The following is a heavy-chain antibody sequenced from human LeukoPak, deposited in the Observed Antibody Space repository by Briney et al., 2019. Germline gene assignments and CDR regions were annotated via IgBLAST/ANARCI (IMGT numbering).Heavy chain of an antibody. CDR2: IDWDDDK. Sequence: SGPTLVNPTQTLTVTCTFSGFSLSTSGMCVSWIRQPPGKALEWLALIDWDDDKFYSTSLKTRVTISKDTSKNQVVLTMTNMDPVDTATYYCASDYSDSSGYYSVDYWGQGTLVTVSS. CDR1: GFSLSTSGMC. V-gene: IGHV2-70*12. CDR3: ASDYSDSSGYYSVDY. D-gene: IGHD3-22*01. J-gene: IGHJ4*02.